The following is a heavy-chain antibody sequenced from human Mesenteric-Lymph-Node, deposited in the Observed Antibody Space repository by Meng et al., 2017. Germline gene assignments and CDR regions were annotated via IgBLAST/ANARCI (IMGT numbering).Heavy chain of an antibody. J-gene: IGHJ4*02. CDR3: ARLLTGYYGSGSEYYFDY. CDR1: GGSISSGGYY. V-gene: IGHV4-61*08. CDR2: IRYSGST. D-gene: IGHD3-10*01. Sequence: SETLSLTCTVSGGSISSGGYYWTWIRQPPGKGLEWIEYIRYSGSTTYNPSLRSRVTMSVDSSNNQFSLRLSSVTAADTAVYYCARLLTGYYGSGSEYYFDYWGQGTLVTVSS.